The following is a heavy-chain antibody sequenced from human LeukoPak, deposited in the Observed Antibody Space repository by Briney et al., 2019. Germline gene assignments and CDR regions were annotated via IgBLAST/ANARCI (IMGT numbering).Heavy chain of an antibody. CDR2: ISAYNGNT. Sequence: ASVKVSCKASGYTFTSYGISWVRQAPGQGLEWMGWISAYNGNTNYAQKFQGRVTITTDESTSTAYMELSSLRSEDTAVYYCARDLAEENSGETGAFDIWGQGTMVTVSS. CDR3: ARDLAEENSGETGAFDI. CDR1: GYTFTSYG. D-gene: IGHD6-19*01. V-gene: IGHV1-18*01. J-gene: IGHJ3*02.